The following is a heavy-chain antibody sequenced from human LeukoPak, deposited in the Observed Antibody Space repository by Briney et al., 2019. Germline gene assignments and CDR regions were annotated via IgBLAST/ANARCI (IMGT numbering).Heavy chain of an antibody. Sequence: GGSLRLSCAASGFTFSSYEMNWVRQAPGKGLEWVSYISSSGSTIYYADSVKGRFTISRDNAKNSLYLQMNSLRAEDTAVYYCARDPRPVGYCSSTSCYTGWFDPWGQGTLVTVSS. V-gene: IGHV3-48*03. CDR2: ISSSGSTI. CDR3: ARDPRPVGYCSSTSCYTGWFDP. D-gene: IGHD2-2*02. CDR1: GFTFSSYE. J-gene: IGHJ5*02.